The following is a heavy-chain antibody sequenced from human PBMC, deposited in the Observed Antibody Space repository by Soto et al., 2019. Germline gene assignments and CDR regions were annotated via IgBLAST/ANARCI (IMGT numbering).Heavy chain of an antibody. CDR1: GITSTTYA. CDR3: ARALSGYVT. V-gene: IGHV1-3*04. J-gene: IGHJ5*02. CDR2: INTGNGNT. Sequence: QVQLVQSGAEVKKPGASVKVSCKASGITSTTYAIHWVRQAPGQGLEWMGWINTGNGNTRYSQRFLGRVSLTTDTSASTASMDRSSLTSEDTAVYYCARALSGYVTWGQGPLITFSS. D-gene: IGHD5-12*01.